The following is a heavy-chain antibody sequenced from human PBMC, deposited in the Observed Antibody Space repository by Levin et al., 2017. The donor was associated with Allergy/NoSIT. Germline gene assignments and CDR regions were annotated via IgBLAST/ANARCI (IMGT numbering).Heavy chain of an antibody. J-gene: IGHJ6*02. CDR2: INHSGST. V-gene: IGHV4-34*01. CDR3: ARVFAVGQYYYGSGSYLRVGMDV. CDR1: GGSFSGYY. D-gene: IGHD3-10*01. Sequence: SETLSLTCAVYGGSFSGYYWSWIRQPPGKGLEWIGEINHSGSTNYNSSLKSRVTISVDTSKNQFSLKLSSVTAADTAVYYCARVFAVGQYYYGSGSYLRVGMDVWGQGTTVTVSS.